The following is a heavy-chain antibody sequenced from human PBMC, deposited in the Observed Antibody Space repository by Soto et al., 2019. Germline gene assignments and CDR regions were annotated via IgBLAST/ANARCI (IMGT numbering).Heavy chain of an antibody. V-gene: IGHV3-33*01. CDR3: ARDLAGTWFDP. Sequence: GGSLRLSCAASGFTFSSYGMHWVRQAPGKGLEWVAVIWYDGSNKYYADSVKGRFTISRDNSKNTLYLQMNSLRAEDTAVYYCARDLAGTWFDPWGQGTLVTVSS. D-gene: IGHD6-13*01. CDR1: GFTFSSYG. CDR2: IWYDGSNK. J-gene: IGHJ5*02.